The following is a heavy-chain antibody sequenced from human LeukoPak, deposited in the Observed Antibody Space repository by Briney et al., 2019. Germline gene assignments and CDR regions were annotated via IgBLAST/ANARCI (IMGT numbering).Heavy chain of an antibody. CDR2: IYDCGTT. V-gene: IGHV4-30-4*07. CDR1: GASITNGAYC. J-gene: IGHJ6*03. D-gene: IGHD3-16*01. Sequence: SETLSLTCAVSGASITNGAYCWSWIRQPPGKGLEWIGYIYDCGTTFYNPSLKTRLIISVDTSKNQFSLRLTSVTAADTAVYYCARHVGRGTQIYYMDVWGKGTTVTVSS. CDR3: ARHVGRGTQIYYMDV.